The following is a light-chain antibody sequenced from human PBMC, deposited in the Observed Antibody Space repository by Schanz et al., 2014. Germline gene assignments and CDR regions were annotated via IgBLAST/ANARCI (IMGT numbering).Light chain of an antibody. Sequence: EIVLTQSPATLSLSPGERATLSCRASQSVSSNLAWYQQKPGQAPRLLMYGASSRATGIPDRFSGSGSGTEFTLTISSLQSEDFAVYYCQQYNNWPPYTFGQGTKLEIK. CDR2: GAS. V-gene: IGKV3D-15*01. CDR1: QSVSSN. J-gene: IGKJ2*01. CDR3: QQYNNWPPYT.